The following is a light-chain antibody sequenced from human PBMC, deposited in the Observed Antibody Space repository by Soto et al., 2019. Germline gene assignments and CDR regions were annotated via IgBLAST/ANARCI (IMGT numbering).Light chain of an antibody. V-gene: IGKV1-13*02. J-gene: IGKJ5*01. Sequence: AIQLTQSPSSLSASVGDRVTITCRASQDIRGALAWYQQKPGKPPKLLIFDVSRLQSGVPSRFSGSGSGTDFTLASSSLQPEDFATYYCQQFNTYPITFGQGKRLEI. CDR3: QQFNTYPIT. CDR1: QDIRGA. CDR2: DVS.